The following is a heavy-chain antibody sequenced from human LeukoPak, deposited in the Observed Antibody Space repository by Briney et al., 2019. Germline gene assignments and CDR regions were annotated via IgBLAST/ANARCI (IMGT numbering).Heavy chain of an antibody. D-gene: IGHD3-3*01. Sequence: SVKVSCKASGGTFSSYAISWVRQAPGQGLEWMGGIIPIFGTANYAQKFLGRVTITADESTSTAYMELSSLRSEDTAVYYCASPVLRFLERGHYGMDVWGQGTTVTVSS. V-gene: IGHV1-69*01. CDR3: ASPVLRFLERGHYGMDV. CDR1: GGTFSSYA. J-gene: IGHJ6*02. CDR2: IIPIFGTA.